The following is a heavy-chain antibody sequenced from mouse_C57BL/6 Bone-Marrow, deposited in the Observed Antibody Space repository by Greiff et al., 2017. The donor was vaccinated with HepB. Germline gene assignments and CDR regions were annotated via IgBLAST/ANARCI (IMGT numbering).Heavy chain of an antibody. CDR2: ISSGGDYI. V-gene: IGHV5-9-1*02. D-gene: IGHD1-1*01. Sequence: EVKLMESGEGLVKPGGSLKLSCAASGFTFSSYAMSWVRQTPEKRLEWVAYISSGGDYIYYADTVKGRFTISRDNARNTLYLQMSSLKSEDTAMYYCTRDRPYYYGSSWYFDVWGTGTTVTVSS. CDR3: TRDRPYYYGSSWYFDV. CDR1: GFTFSSYA. J-gene: IGHJ1*03.